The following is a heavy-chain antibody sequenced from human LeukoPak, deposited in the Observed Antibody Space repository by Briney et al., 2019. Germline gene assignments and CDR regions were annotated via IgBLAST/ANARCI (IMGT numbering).Heavy chain of an antibody. D-gene: IGHD2-15*01. CDR2: ISGSGGST. J-gene: IGHJ6*02. CDR3: AKDGDCSGGGYYYYGMDV. CDR1: GFTFSSYA. Sequence: GGSLRLSCAASGFTFSSYAMSWVRQAPGKGLEWVSAISGSGGSTYYADSVKGRFTISRDNSKNTLYLQMNSLRAEDTAVYYCAKDGDCSGGGYYYYGMDVWGQGTTVTVSS. V-gene: IGHV3-23*01.